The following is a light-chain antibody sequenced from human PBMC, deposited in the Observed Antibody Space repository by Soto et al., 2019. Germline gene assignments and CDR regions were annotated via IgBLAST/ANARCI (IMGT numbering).Light chain of an antibody. CDR3: VLYVGSGILWV. V-gene: IGLV8-61*01. Sequence: QTVVTQEPSFSVSPGGTVTLTCGLTSGSVSTRNYPSWYQQIPGQAPRTLIYNTNSRSSGVPDRFSGSILGNKAALTITGAQAEDESDYYCVLYVGSGILWVFCGGTKLTVL. J-gene: IGLJ3*02. CDR1: SGSVSTRNY. CDR2: NTN.